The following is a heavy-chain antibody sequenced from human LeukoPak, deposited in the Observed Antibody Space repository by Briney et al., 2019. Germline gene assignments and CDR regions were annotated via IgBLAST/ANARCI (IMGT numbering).Heavy chain of an antibody. V-gene: IGHV4-30-2*01. J-gene: IGHJ5*02. Sequence: SETLSLTCAVSGGSISSGGYSWSWIRQPPGKGLEWIGYIYHSGSTYYNPSLKSRVTISVDRSKNQFSLKLSSVTAADTAVYYCARGLLNFDWSAEYWGFDPWGQGTLVTVSS. CDR1: GGSISSGGYS. D-gene: IGHD3-9*01. CDR2: IYHSGST. CDR3: ARGLLNFDWSAEYWGFDP.